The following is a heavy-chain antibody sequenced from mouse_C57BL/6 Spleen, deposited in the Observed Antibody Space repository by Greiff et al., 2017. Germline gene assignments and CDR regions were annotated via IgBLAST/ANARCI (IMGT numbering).Heavy chain of an antibody. CDR1: GYTFTDHT. D-gene: IGHD1-1*01. CDR2: IYPRDGRT. Sequence: QVQLKESDAELVKPGASVKISCKVSGYTFTDHTIHWMKQRPEQGLEWIGYIYPRDGRTKYTEKFKGKATLTADKSSSTVYMQLNSLTAEDSAVYFCARELTVRGFDYWGQGTTLTVSS. CDR3: ARELTVRGFDY. J-gene: IGHJ2*01. V-gene: IGHV1-78*01.